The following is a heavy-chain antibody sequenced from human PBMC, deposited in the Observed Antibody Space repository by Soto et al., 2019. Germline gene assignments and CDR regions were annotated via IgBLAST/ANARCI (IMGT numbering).Heavy chain of an antibody. Sequence: SETLSLTCTVSGDSISTYYWSWIRQPPGKGLEWIGYVYYSGSTNYNPSLKSRVTISVDTSKNHVSLKLTSLTTADSAVYYCARGNRQQLARVPFDIWGQGTMVTVSS. CDR2: VYYSGST. CDR1: GDSISTYY. J-gene: IGHJ3*02. CDR3: ARGNRQQLARVPFDI. D-gene: IGHD6-13*01. V-gene: IGHV4-59*01.